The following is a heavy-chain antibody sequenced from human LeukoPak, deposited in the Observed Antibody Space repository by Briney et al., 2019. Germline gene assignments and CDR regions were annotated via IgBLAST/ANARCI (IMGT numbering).Heavy chain of an antibody. Sequence: GGSLRLSCAGSGFALKSYSLTWVRQAPGKGLEWVSSISSTSAYIHYADSVKGRFTTSRDNSKSTLDLQMNSLRPEDTALYYCAGDRGVSGNYYDYWGQGTLVTVSS. CDR2: ISSTSAYI. D-gene: IGHD3-10*01. V-gene: IGHV3-21*01. J-gene: IGHJ4*02. CDR3: AGDRGVSGNYYDY. CDR1: GFALKSYS.